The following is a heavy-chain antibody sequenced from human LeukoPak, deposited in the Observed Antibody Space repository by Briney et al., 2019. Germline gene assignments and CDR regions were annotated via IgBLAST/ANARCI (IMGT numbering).Heavy chain of an antibody. CDR3: ARDYSSSYAFDI. CDR1: GGTFSSYA. CDR2: IIPIFATA. V-gene: IGHV1-69*05. Sequence: EASVKVSCKASGGTFSSYAISWVRQAPGQGLEWMGGIIPIFATANYAQKFQGRVTITTDESTSTAYMELSSLRSEDTAVYYCARDYSSSYAFDIWGQGTMVTVSS. D-gene: IGHD6-6*01. J-gene: IGHJ3*02.